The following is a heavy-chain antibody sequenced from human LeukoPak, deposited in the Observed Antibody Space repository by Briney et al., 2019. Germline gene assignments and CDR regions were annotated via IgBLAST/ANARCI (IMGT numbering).Heavy chain of an antibody. Sequence: SETLSLTCAVYGGSFSGYYWSWIRQPPGKGLEWIGESNHSGSTNYNPSLKSRVTISVDTSKNQFSLKLSSVTAADTAVYCRARHIQIAFRVFRLGWIDPWGQGTLVTVSS. D-gene: IGHD3-3*02. J-gene: IGHJ5*02. CDR2: SNHSGST. CDR1: GGSFSGYY. V-gene: IGHV4-34*01. CDR3: ARHIQIAFRVFRLGWIDP.